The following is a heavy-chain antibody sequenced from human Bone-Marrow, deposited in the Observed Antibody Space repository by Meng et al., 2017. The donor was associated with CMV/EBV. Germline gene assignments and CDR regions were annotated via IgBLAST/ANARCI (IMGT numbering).Heavy chain of an antibody. CDR3: AKADFWSGSDWFDP. D-gene: IGHD3-3*01. V-gene: IGHV1-69*02. Sequence: SVKISCKASGGTFSSYTISWVRQAPGQGLEWMGRIIPILGIANYAQKFQGRVTITADKSTSTAYMELSSLRSEDTAVYYCAKADFWSGSDWFDPWGQGTLVTVSS. J-gene: IGHJ5*02. CDR1: GGTFSSYT. CDR2: IIPILGIA.